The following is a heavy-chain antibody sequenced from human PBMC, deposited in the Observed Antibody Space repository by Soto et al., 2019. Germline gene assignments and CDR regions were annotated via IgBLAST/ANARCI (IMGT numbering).Heavy chain of an antibody. V-gene: IGHV3-33*01. CDR3: ARDLHPLGSYYQLEY. Sequence: PGGSLRLSCETSGFDFSRYGMSWVRQAPGKGLEWVALIWFDGGNKYYGDSVKGRFTISRDNLKNTLYLQMDSLRAEDTAIYYCARDLHPLGSYYQLEYWGQGTLVTVSS. D-gene: IGHD3-10*01. CDR1: GFDFSRYG. CDR2: IWFDGGNK. J-gene: IGHJ4*02.